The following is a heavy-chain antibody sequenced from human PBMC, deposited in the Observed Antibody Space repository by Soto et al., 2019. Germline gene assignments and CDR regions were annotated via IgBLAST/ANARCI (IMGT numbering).Heavy chain of an antibody. CDR1: GYTFTRYY. D-gene: IGHD4-4*01. J-gene: IGHJ4*02. CDR2: INPSGGST. CDR3: ARTSLDYICDY. V-gene: IGHV1-46*01. Sequence: ASVKVSCKASGYTFTRYYIHWVRQAPGQGLEWMGVINPSGGSTTYAQRFQGRVTLTRDTSTSTVYMQLSSLSSGDTAVYYCARTSLDYICDYWGQGTLVTVSS.